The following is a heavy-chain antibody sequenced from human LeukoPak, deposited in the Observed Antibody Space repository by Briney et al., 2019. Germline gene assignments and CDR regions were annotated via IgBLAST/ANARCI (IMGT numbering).Heavy chain of an antibody. D-gene: IGHD3-22*01. V-gene: IGHV1-2*02. J-gene: IGHJ5*02. CDR2: INPNSGGT. CDR1: GYTFTGYY. Sequence: ASVKVSCKASGYTFTGYYMHWVRQAPGQGLEWMGWINPNSGGTNYAQKFQGRVTMTRDTSISTAYMELSRLRSDDTAVYYCARGKGPNYYDSSGYYYGHWFDPWGQGTLVTVSS. CDR3: ARGKGPNYYDSSGYYYGHWFDP.